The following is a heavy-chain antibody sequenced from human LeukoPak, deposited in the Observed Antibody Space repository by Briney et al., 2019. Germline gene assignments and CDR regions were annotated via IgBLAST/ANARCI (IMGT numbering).Heavy chain of an antibody. D-gene: IGHD1-26*01. V-gene: IGHV3-7*03. CDR2: IKEDGTET. CDR3: ATTERGASTYFDY. Sequence: GGSLRLSCAASGSMFSSNWMSWVRLAPGKGLEWVANIKEDGTETYYVDSVKGRFTISRDNAKNSLYLQMNSLRAEDTAVYYCATTERGASTYFDYWGQGTLVTVSS. J-gene: IGHJ4*02. CDR1: GSMFSSNW.